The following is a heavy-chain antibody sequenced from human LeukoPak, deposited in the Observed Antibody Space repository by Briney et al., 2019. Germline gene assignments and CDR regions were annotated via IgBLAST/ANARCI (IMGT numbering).Heavy chain of an antibody. Sequence: PGRSLRLSCAASGFTFSSYGMHWVRQAPGKGLEWVAVISYDGSNKYYADSVKGRFTISRDNYKNTLYLQMNSLRAEDTAVYYCAKDWLDDGMDVWGQGTTVTVSS. V-gene: IGHV3-30*18. CDR1: GFTFSSYG. D-gene: IGHD6-19*01. J-gene: IGHJ6*02. CDR2: ISYDGSNK. CDR3: AKDWLDDGMDV.